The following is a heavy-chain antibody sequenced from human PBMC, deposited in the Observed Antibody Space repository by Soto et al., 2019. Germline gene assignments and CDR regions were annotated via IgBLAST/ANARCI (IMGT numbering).Heavy chain of an antibody. Sequence: QVQLVQSGAEVKKPGASVRVSCKESGYTFTSYYIHWVRQAPGQGLELMAIVNPTGGSTNYAQKFQGRVTVTFDTAMITVFMELNSLRYEDTAVYYWARHLAAGDSWGQGPLVTVSS. CDR2: VNPTGGST. V-gene: IGHV1-46*03. CDR3: ARHLAAGDS. D-gene: IGHD6-25*01. CDR1: GYTFTSYY. J-gene: IGHJ4*02.